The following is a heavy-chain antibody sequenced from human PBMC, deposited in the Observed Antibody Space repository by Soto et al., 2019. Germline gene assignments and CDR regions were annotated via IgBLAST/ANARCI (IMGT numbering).Heavy chain of an antibody. CDR3: ARLPRGYNYGMDV. CDR1: GGSFSGYY. J-gene: IGHJ6*02. Sequence: QVQLQQWGAGLLKPSETLSLTCAVYGGSFSGYYWSWIRQPPGKGLEWIGEINHSGSTNYNPSLTSRVXXSXDXXKNQFSLKLSSVTAADTAVYYCARLPRGYNYGMDVWGQGTTVTVSS. V-gene: IGHV4-34*01. CDR2: INHSGST.